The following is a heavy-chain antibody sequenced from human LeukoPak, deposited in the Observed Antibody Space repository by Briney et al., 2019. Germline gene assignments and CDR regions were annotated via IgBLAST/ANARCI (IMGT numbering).Heavy chain of an antibody. Sequence: GGSLRLSCAASGFTFSSYAMSWVRQAPGKGLERVSAISGSGGSTYYADSVKGRFTISRDNSKNTLYLLMKSLRAEDTAVYYCAKVVSMPAAADYWGQGTLVTVSS. J-gene: IGHJ4*02. CDR2: ISGSGGST. V-gene: IGHV3-23*01. CDR1: GFTFSSYA. CDR3: AKVVSMPAAADY. D-gene: IGHD6-13*01.